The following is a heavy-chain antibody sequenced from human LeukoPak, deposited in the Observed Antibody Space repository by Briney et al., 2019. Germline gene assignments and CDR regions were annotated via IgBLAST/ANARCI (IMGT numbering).Heavy chain of an antibody. D-gene: IGHD6-13*01. CDR3: ARDKSSWYSGEYYYYMDV. V-gene: IGHV4-4*07. CDR2: IYTSGST. Sequence: SETLSLTCTVSGGSISSYYWSWIRQPAGKGLEWIGRIYTSGSTNYNPSLKSRVTMSVDTSKNQFSLKLSSVTAADTAVYYCARDKSSWYSGEYYYYMDVWGKGNTVTVSS. CDR1: GGSISSYY. J-gene: IGHJ6*03.